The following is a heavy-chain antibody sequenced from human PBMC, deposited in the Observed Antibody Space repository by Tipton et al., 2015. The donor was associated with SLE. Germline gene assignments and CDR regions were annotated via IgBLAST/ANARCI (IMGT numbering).Heavy chain of an antibody. CDR3: ATYGAFVYMDV. Sequence: GSLRLSCTVSGGSISSSSYYWGWIRQPPGKGLEWIGSIYYSGSTYYNPSLKSRVTISVDTSKNQFSLKLSSVTAADTAVYYCATYGAFVYMDVWGKGTTVTVSS. CDR2: IYYSGST. D-gene: IGHD4-17*01. J-gene: IGHJ6*03. CDR1: GGSISSSSYY. V-gene: IGHV4-39*07.